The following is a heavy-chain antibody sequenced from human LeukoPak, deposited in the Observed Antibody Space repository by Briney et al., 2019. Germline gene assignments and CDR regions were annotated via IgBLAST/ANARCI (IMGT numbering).Heavy chain of an antibody. Sequence: GGSLRLSCAASGFTFSNAWMNWVRQAPGKGLEWVGRIKSKYDGGTTDYAAPVKGRFTISRDDSNNTVYLQMNSLKTEDTGVYYCATGGYYFDYWGQGTLVTVSS. CDR1: GFTFSNAW. CDR3: ATGGYYFDY. CDR2: IKSKYDGGTT. V-gene: IGHV3-15*01. J-gene: IGHJ4*02.